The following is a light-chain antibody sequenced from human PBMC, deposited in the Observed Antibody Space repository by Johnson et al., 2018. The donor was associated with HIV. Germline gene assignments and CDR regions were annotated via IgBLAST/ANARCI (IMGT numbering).Light chain of an antibody. V-gene: IGLV1-51*01. CDR1: SSNIGNNY. J-gene: IGLJ1*01. Sequence: QSVLTQPPSVSAAAGQKVTISCSGSSSNIGNNYVAWYQQVPGTAPKLLIYDNNRRPSGVPYRFSGSKSGTSATLGITGLQTVDEADYFCGTWDNSLRTAFFGTGTKVTVL. CDR2: DNN. CDR3: GTWDNSLRTAF.